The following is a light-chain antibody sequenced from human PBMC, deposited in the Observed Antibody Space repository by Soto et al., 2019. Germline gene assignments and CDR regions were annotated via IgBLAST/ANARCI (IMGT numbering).Light chain of an antibody. CDR3: QSYDSSMSGSV. J-gene: IGLJ3*02. CDR2: SST. Sequence: QSVLTQPPSVSGAPGQRVTISCTGSSSNIGAGYDVHWYQQLPGTAPRLLIYSSTNRRSGVPHRFSGSKSGTSASLAITGLLADDEAEYYCQSYDSSMSGSVFGGGTKLTVL. V-gene: IGLV1-40*01. CDR1: SSNIGAGYD.